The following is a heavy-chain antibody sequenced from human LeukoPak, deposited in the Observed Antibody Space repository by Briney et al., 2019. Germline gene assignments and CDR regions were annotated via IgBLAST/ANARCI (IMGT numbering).Heavy chain of an antibody. CDR1: GFTFSSYW. Sequence: GGSLRLSCAASGFTFSSYWMSWVRQAPGKGLAWVSRINTDGSSTSYADSVKGRFTISRDNAKNTLYLQMNSLRAEDTAVYYCAELGITMIGGVWGKGTTVTISS. V-gene: IGHV3-74*01. J-gene: IGHJ6*04. CDR3: AELGITMIGGV. D-gene: IGHD3-10*02. CDR2: INTDGSST.